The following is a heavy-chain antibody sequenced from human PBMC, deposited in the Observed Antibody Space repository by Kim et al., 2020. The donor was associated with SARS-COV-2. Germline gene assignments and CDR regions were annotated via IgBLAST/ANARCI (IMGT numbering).Heavy chain of an antibody. CDR2: ISSSGRTI. V-gene: IGHV3-48*01. CDR3: ARALYTVVANYYYGMDV. CDR1: GFTFSSYS. D-gene: IGHD2-15*01. Sequence: GGSLRLSYAASGFTFSSYSMNWVRQAPGKGLEWVSYISSSGRTIYYADSVKGRFTISRDNAKNSLYLQMNSLRAEDTAVYYCARALYTVVANYYYGMDVWGQGTTVTVSS. J-gene: IGHJ6*02.